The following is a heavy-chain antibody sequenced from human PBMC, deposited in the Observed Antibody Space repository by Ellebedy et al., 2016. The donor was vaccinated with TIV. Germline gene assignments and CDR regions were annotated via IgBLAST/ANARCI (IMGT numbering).Heavy chain of an antibody. V-gene: IGHV3-30-3*01. Sequence: GESLKISXAASGFTFSSYAMHWVRQAPGKGLEWVAVISYDGSNKYYADSVKGRFTISRDNSKNTLYLQMNSLRAEDTAVYYCARDEYSPWVSYGMDVWGQGTTVTVSS. CDR3: ARDEYSPWVSYGMDV. CDR1: GFTFSSYA. J-gene: IGHJ6*02. D-gene: IGHD5-18*01. CDR2: ISYDGSNK.